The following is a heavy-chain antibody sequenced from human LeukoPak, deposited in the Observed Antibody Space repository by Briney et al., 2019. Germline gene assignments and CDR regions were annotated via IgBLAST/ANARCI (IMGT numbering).Heavy chain of an antibody. V-gene: IGHV1-46*01. CDR2: INPSGGGT. Sequence: ASVKVPCKASGYTFTSYYMHWVRQAPGQGLEWMGIINPSGGGTNYAQNFQGRVTMTRDTSTSTVHMELSSLRSEDTAMYYCARDNSRNSNDYWGQGTLVTVSS. J-gene: IGHJ4*02. D-gene: IGHD1-20*01. CDR3: ARDNSRNSNDY. CDR1: GYTFTSYY.